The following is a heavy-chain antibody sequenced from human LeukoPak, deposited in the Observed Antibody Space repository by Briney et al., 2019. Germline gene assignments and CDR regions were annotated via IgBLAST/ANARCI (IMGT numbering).Heavy chain of an antibody. CDR3: AKDLYYYGSGGDLRY. CDR2: IYSGGST. J-gene: IGHJ4*02. Sequence: GRSLRLSCAASGFTVSSNYMSWVRQAPGKGLEWVSVIYSGGSTYYADSVKGRFTISRDNSKNTLYLQMNSLRAEDTAVYYCAKDLYYYGSGGDLRYWGQGTLVTVSS. V-gene: IGHV3-53*01. CDR1: GFTVSSNY. D-gene: IGHD3-10*01.